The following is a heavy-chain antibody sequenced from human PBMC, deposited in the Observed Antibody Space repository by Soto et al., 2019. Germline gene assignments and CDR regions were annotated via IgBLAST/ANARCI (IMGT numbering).Heavy chain of an antibody. J-gene: IGHJ4*02. CDR2: IYHSGST. Sequence: SETLSLTCAVSGGSISSSNWWSWVRQPPGKGLEWIGEIYHSGSTNYNPSLKSRVTISVYTSKNQFSLKLSSVTAADTAVYYCARTQTRGYYDSSGPHDSWGQGTLVTVSS. CDR1: GGSISSSNW. CDR3: ARTQTRGYYDSSGPHDS. V-gene: IGHV4-4*02. D-gene: IGHD3-22*01.